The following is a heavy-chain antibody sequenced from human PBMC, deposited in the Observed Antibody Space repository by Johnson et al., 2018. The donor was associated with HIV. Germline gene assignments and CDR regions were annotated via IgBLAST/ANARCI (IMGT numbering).Heavy chain of an antibody. V-gene: IGHV3-13*01. J-gene: IGHJ3*02. CDR3: TRQADI. CDR2: IGTAGDT. Sequence: VQLVESGGGLVQPGGSLSLSCAASGFTFSCYDVHWVRQATGKGLEWVSPIGTAGDTYYADSVKGRFTISRDDSKNTAYLQMNSLKTEDTAVYYCTRQADIWGQGTKVTVSS. CDR1: GFTFSCYD.